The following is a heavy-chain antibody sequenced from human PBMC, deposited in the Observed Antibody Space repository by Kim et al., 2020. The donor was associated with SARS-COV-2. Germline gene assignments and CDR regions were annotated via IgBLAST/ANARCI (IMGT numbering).Heavy chain of an antibody. D-gene: IGHD1-26*01. CDR2: IFGSGSGT. CDR3: AKRLHVTSVSFYWYFEL. CDR1: GFTFRNSA. Sequence: GGSLRLSCAASGFTFRNSAMSWVRQAPGKGLEWVSGIFGSGSGTYYADSGKGRFTSSRDNLKNILSLQMSNLRAEDTAVYYCAKRLHVTSVSFYWYFELWGRGTLVPVS. V-gene: IGHV3-23*05. J-gene: IGHJ2*01.